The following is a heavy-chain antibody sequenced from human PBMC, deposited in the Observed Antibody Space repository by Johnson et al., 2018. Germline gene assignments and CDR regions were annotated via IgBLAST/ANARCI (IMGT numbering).Heavy chain of an antibody. J-gene: IGHJ3*02. CDR1: GFTFSSYA. D-gene: IGHD2-15*01. CDR2: ISYDGSNK. Sequence: QVQLVESGGGVVQPGRSLRLSCAASGFTFSSYAMHWVRQAPGKGLEWVAVISYDGSNKYYADSVKGRFTISRDNSKNPLYLQMNSLRAESTAVYYCARDHRAPRYCSGGSCFNAFDMWGQGKMVTVSS. V-gene: IGHV3-30-3*01. CDR3: ARDHRAPRYCSGGSCFNAFDM.